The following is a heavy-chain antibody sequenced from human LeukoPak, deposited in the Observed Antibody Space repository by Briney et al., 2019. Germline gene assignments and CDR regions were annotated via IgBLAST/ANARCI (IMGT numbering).Heavy chain of an antibody. J-gene: IGHJ4*02. CDR2: ISYDGSNK. CDR1: GFTFSSYA. V-gene: IGHV3-30*18. CDR3: AKASAYPDN. Sequence: GRSLRLFCTASGFTFSSYAMHWVRHAPGKGQECVAVISYDGSNKYHADYVKGRFTISRDNSKNTLYLQMNSLRAEDTCVYYCAKASAYPDNWGQGTLVTVSS.